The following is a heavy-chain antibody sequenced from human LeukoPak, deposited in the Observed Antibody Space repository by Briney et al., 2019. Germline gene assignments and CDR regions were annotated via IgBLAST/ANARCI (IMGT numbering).Heavy chain of an antibody. D-gene: IGHD6-19*01. J-gene: IGHJ6*03. Sequence: GASVKVSCKASGYTFTSYGISWVRQAPGQGLEWMGWISAYNGNTNYAQKLQGRVTMTTDTSTSTAYMELSRLRSDDTAVYYCARVGWDSSGWYGHYYYMDVWGKGTTVTVSS. CDR1: GYTFTSYG. V-gene: IGHV1-18*01. CDR3: ARVGWDSSGWYGHYYYMDV. CDR2: ISAYNGNT.